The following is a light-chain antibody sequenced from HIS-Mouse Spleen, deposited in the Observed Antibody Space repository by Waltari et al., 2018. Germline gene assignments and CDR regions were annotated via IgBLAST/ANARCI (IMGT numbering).Light chain of an antibody. CDR1: ALPKQY. J-gene: IGLJ3*02. CDR3: QSADSSGTYWV. Sequence: SYELPQPPSVSVSPGQTARNTCSGDALPKQYASWYQQKPGQAPVLVIYKDSERPSGIPERFSGSSSGTTVTLTISGVQAEDEADYYCQSADSSGTYWVFGGGTKLTVL. V-gene: IGLV3-25*03. CDR2: KDS.